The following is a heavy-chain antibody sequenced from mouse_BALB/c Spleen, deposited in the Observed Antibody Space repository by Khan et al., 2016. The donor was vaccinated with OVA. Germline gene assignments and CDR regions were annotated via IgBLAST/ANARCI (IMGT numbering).Heavy chain of an antibody. V-gene: IGHV5-6-3*01. D-gene: IGHD2-12*01. CDR1: GFTFSSYG. Sequence: EVELVESGGGLVQPGGSLKLSCAASGFTFSSYGMSWVRQTPDKRLELVATINSNGGSTYYPDSVKGRFTISSDNAKNTLYRQMSSLKAEDTAMYYCARMAGTINWGQGTTLTVSS. CDR2: INSNGGST. J-gene: IGHJ2*01. CDR3: ARMAGTIN.